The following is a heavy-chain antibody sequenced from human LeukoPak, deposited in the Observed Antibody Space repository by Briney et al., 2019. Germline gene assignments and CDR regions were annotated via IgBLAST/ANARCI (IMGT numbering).Heavy chain of an antibody. Sequence: GGSLRLSCAASGFTVSSNYMSWFRQAPGKGLEWASVIYSGGSTYYADSVKGRVTISRDNSKNTLYLRKNNLRAEDTAVYYCARDSRSVVVPAAIRANFDYWGQGTLVTVSS. CDR2: IYSGGST. D-gene: IGHD2-2*01. J-gene: IGHJ4*02. CDR3: ARDSRSVVVPAAIRANFDY. V-gene: IGHV3-66*01. CDR1: GFTVSSNY.